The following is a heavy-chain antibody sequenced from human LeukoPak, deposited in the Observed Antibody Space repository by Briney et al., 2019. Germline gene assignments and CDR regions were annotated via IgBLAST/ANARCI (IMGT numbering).Heavy chain of an antibody. CDR1: GYTFTSYG. J-gene: IGHJ4*02. D-gene: IGHD2-2*01. Sequence: ASVKVSCKASGYTFTSYGISWVRQAPGQGLEWMGWISAYNGNTNYAQKLQGRVTMTTDTSTSTAYMELSSLRSEDTAVYYCARSGTNCSSTSCYTFDYWGQGTLVTVSS. CDR3: ARSGTNCSSTSCYTFDY. V-gene: IGHV1-18*01. CDR2: ISAYNGNT.